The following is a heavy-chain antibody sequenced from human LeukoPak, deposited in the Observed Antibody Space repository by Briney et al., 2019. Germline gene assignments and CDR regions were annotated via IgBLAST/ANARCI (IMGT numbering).Heavy chain of an antibody. V-gene: IGHV3-33*01. D-gene: IGHD1-1*01. CDR1: GFTFSSYG. CDR3: ARDQENEYYFDY. Sequence: GRSLRLSCAASGFTFSSYGMHWVRQAPGKGLEWVAVIWYDGTNKYYADSVKGRFTISRDNSKNTLFLQMNNLRAEDTAVYYCARDQENEYYFDYWGQGTLVTVSS. J-gene: IGHJ4*02. CDR2: IWYDGTNK.